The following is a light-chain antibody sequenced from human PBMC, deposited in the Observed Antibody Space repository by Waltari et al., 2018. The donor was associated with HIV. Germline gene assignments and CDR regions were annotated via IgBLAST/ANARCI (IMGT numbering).Light chain of an antibody. CDR3: QQRSNWLLT. Sequence: EIVLTQSPATLSLSPCARAPLSCRASQSVSSYLAWYQQKPGQAPRLLIYDASNRATGIPARFSGSGSGTDFTLTISSLEPEDFAVYYCQQRSNWLLTFGGGTKVEIK. CDR1: QSVSSY. V-gene: IGKV3-11*01. CDR2: DAS. J-gene: IGKJ4*01.